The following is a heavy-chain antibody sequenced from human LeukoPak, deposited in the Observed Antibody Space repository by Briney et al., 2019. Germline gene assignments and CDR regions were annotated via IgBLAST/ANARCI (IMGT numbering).Heavy chain of an antibody. V-gene: IGHV1-2*02. CDR1: GYTFTGYY. CDR3: ARGRAAWTSFVGWFDP. D-gene: IGHD3-3*01. CDR2: INPNGGGT. J-gene: IGHJ5*02. Sequence: ASVKVSCKASGYTFTGYYMHWVRQAPGQRLEWMGWINPNGGGTNYAQKFQGRVTMTRDTSISTAYMELSRLRSDDTAVYYCARGRAAWTSFVGWFDPWGRGTLVTVSS.